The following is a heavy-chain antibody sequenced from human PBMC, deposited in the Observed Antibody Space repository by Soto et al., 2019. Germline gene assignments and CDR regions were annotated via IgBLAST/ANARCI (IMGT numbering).Heavy chain of an antibody. CDR1: GFTFNNFA. Sequence: QTGGSLRLSCAASGFTFNNFAMSWVRQAPGKGLEWVSAISASGGSTYYADSVKGRFTISRDNSKNTLYVQMNSLRAEDTAVYYCAKVDGFSPMTSAFDIWGQGTMVTVSS. V-gene: IGHV3-23*01. J-gene: IGHJ3*02. D-gene: IGHD4-17*01. CDR3: AKVDGFSPMTSAFDI. CDR2: ISASGGST.